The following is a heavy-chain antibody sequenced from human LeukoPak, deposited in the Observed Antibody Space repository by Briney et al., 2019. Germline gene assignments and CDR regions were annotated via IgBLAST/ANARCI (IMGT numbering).Heavy chain of an antibody. V-gene: IGHV1-18*01. Sequence: ASVKVSCKASGYTFTSYGISWVRQAPGQGLEWMGLISAYGNTNYAQNLQGRVTMTTDTSTSTAYMELRSLRSDDTAVYYCARGIIGYYFDYWGQGTLVTVSS. CDR2: ISAYGNT. CDR3: ARGIIGYYFDY. D-gene: IGHD2-15*01. J-gene: IGHJ4*02. CDR1: GYTFTSYG.